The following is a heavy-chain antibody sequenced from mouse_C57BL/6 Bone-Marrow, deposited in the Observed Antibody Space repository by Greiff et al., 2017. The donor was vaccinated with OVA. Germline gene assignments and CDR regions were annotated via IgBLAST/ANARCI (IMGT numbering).Heavy chain of an antibody. J-gene: IGHJ2*01. V-gene: IGHV1-55*01. CDR3: AREGYDGYYFDY. CDR2: NYPGSGST. CDR1: GYTFTSYW. Sequence: QVQLQQPGAELVKPGASVKMSCKASGYTFTSYWITWVKQRPGQGLEWIGDNYPGSGSTNYNEKFKSKATLTVDTSSSTAYMQLSSLTSEDSAVYYCAREGYDGYYFDYWGQGTTLTVSS. D-gene: IGHD2-2*01.